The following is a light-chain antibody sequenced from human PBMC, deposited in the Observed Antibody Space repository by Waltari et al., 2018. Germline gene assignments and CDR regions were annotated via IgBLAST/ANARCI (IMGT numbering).Light chain of an antibody. V-gene: IGLV1-44*01. CDR3: AAWDDSLNGWV. J-gene: IGLJ3*02. Sequence: QSVLTQPPSASVTPGQRVTIPCSVRNSNIGSNSVNWYQQLPGTAPNPLIYTNNQRPSGVPDRFSGSKSGTSATLAIGGLRSADEADYYCAAWDDSLNGWVFGGGTKLTVL. CDR1: NSNIGSNS. CDR2: TNN.